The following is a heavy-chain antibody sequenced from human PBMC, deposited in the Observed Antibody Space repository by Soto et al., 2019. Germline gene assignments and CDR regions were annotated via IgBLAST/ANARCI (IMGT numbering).Heavy chain of an antibody. Sequence: PSETLSLTCAVSSGSISSISYYWAWIRQPPGKGLEWIGSIYYGETYYNPSLKSRVTISVDTSKNQLSLKLNSVTAADTAVYYCAREGGTYCSGGSCYSDYYYYTMDVWGQGTTVTVSS. J-gene: IGHJ6*02. CDR1: SGSISSISYY. V-gene: IGHV4-39*02. CDR3: AREGGTYCSGGSCYSDYYYYTMDV. CDR2: IYYGET. D-gene: IGHD2-15*01.